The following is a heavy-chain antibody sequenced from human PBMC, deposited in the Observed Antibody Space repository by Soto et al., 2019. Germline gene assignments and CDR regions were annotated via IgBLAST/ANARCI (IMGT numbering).Heavy chain of an antibody. D-gene: IGHD5-12*01. CDR1: GFSLITSGMC. CDR3: ARAYSGYDLDYYYYYYGMDV. V-gene: IGHV2-70*01. Sequence: SGPTLVNPTQTLTLPCTFSGFSLITSGMCVSWIRQPPGKALEWLALIDWDDDKYYSTSLKTRLTNSKDTSKNQVVLTMTNMDPVDTATYYCARAYSGYDLDYYYYYYGMDVWGQGTTVTVSS. J-gene: IGHJ6*02. CDR2: IDWDDDK.